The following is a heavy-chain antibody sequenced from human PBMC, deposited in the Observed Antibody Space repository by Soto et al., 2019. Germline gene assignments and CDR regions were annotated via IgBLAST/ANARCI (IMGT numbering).Heavy chain of an antibody. CDR3: ARDPGKPRYYYGMDV. V-gene: IGHV1-46*01. J-gene: IGHJ6*02. Sequence: ASVKVSCKASGYTFTSYYMHWVRQAPGQGLEWMGIINPSGGSTSYAQKFQGRVTMTRDTSTSTVYMELSSLRSEDTAVYYCARDPGKPRYYYGMDVWGQGNTVTFS. CDR1: GYTFTSYY. D-gene: IGHD6-13*01. CDR2: INPSGGST.